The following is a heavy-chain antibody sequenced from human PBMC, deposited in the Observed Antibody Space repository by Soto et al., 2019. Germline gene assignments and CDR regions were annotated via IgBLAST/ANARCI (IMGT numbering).Heavy chain of an antibody. V-gene: IGHV3-33*01. Sequence: GGSLRLSCAASGFTFCSYGMHWVRQAPGKGLEWVAVIWYDGSNKYYADSVKGRFTISRDNSKNTLYLQMNSLRAEDTAVYYCARDLNVVAGAGPSFDYWGQGTLVTVS. CDR2: IWYDGSNK. CDR3: ARDLNVVAGAGPSFDY. J-gene: IGHJ4*02. D-gene: IGHD6-13*01. CDR1: GFTFCSYG.